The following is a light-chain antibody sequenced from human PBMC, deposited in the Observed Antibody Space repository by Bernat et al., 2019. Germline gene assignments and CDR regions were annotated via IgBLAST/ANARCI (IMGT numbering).Light chain of an antibody. V-gene: IGKV1-39*01. J-gene: IGKJ1*01. CDR2: YTS. CDR3: QQSYNLPPT. CDR1: QAVYTY. Sequence: DIQMTQSPSSLSASVGDRVTITCRTSQAVYTYLNWYQQKPGKGPNLLIYYTSTLKSGVPSRFRGNGSRTDFTLTITSLQPYEFATYFCQQSYNLPPTFGQGTKVEIK.